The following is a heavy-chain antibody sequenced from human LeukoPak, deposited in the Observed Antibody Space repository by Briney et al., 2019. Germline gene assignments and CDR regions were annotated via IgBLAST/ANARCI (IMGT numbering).Heavy chain of an antibody. J-gene: IGHJ3*02. V-gene: IGHV3-23*01. D-gene: IGHD3-10*01. CDR2: ISGSGGST. Sequence: QAGGSLRLSCAASGFTFSSYAMSWVRQAPGKGLEWVSAISGSGGSTYYADSVKGRFTISRDNAKNSLYLQMNSLRADDTAVYYCARGYGSGRAAFDIWGQGTMVTVSS. CDR3: ARGYGSGRAAFDI. CDR1: GFTFSSYA.